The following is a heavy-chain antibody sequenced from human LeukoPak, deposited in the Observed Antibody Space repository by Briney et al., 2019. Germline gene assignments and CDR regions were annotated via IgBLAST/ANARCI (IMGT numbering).Heavy chain of an antibody. CDR1: GFSLSTSEVD. CDR3: AHRLPGIAAAGRDYAFDI. V-gene: IGHV2-5*02. D-gene: IGHD6-13*01. CDR2: MYRDDDK. Sequence: RARPTQTLTLTCTLSGFSLSTSEVDEGWIRQPPGKALEWRARMYRDDDKRYSTSLKGKLTITKDTSKNQVVLTMTNMDPVDTATYYCAHRLPGIAAAGRDYAFDIWGQGTMVTVSS. J-gene: IGHJ3*02.